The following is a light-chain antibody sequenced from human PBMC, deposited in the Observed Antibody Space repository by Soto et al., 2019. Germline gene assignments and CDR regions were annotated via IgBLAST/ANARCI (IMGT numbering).Light chain of an antibody. CDR2: NTN. Sequence: QTVVTQEPSFSVSPGATVTLTCGLKSGSVSTSYYPSWYQQTPGQAPRTLIYNTNTRSSGVPDRFSGSILGNKAALTITGAQADDESDYYCVLYMGSGISLFGGGTKVTVL. J-gene: IGLJ2*01. V-gene: IGLV8-61*01. CDR3: VLYMGSGISL. CDR1: SGSVSTSYY.